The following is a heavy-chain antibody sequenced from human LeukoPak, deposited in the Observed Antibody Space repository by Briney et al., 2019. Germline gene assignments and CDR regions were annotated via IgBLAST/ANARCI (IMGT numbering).Heavy chain of an antibody. Sequence: ASVKLSCKASGYTFTSYGITWVRHAPGQGLEWMGWISAYNGNTNYAQTLQGRVTMTTDTSTSTAYLELRSLRSDDTAVYYCARDLVWFGELPTVLFGYWGQGTLVTVSS. V-gene: IGHV1-18*01. CDR2: ISAYNGNT. J-gene: IGHJ4*02. CDR1: GYTFTSYG. D-gene: IGHD3-10*01. CDR3: ARDLVWFGELPTVLFGY.